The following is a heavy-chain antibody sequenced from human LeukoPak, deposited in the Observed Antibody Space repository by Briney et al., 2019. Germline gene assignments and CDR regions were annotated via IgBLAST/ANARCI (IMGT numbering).Heavy chain of an antibody. Sequence: GGSLRLSCAASGFAFSNYAMSWVRQAPGKGLEWVSAISGRAGTTYYADSVKGRFTISRDNSKNTLYLQMNSLRAEDTAVYYCAKGWFGESIDYWGQGTLVTVSS. V-gene: IGHV3-23*01. CDR2: ISGRAGTT. CDR1: GFAFSNYA. CDR3: AKGWFGESIDY. D-gene: IGHD3-10*01. J-gene: IGHJ4*02.